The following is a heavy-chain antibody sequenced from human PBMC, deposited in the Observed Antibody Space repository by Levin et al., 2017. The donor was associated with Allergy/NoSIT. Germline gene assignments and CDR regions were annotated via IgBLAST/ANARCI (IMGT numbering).Heavy chain of an antibody. V-gene: IGHV4-38-2*01. D-gene: IGHD2-15*01. Sequence: SETLSLTCHVSGYSISSGFFWGWIRQSPGRRPEWVGHIYNSGATYYNPSLQSRVTISVDTSSNQFSLNLASVTAADMAVYYCGRITRSGHYVDFWGQGILVTVS. CDR3: GRITRSGHYVDF. CDR1: GYSISSGFF. J-gene: IGHJ4*02. CDR2: IYNSGAT.